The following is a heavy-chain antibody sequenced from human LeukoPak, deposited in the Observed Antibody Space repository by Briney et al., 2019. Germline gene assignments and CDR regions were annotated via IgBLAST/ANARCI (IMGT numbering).Heavy chain of an antibody. D-gene: IGHD2-15*01. J-gene: IGHJ5*02. V-gene: IGHV1-2*02. CDR2: INPNSGGT. Sequence: ASVKVSCKASGYTFTGYYMHWVRRAPGQGLEWMGWINPNSGGTNYAQKFQGRVTMTRDTSISTAYMELSRLRSDDTAVYYCARAAGYCSGGSCNWFDPWGQGTLVTVSS. CDR3: ARAAGYCSGGSCNWFDP. CDR1: GYTFTGYY.